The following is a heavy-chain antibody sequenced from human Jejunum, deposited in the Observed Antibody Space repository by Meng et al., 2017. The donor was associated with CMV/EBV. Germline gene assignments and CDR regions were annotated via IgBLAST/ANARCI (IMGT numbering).Heavy chain of an antibody. CDR2: IDGGGGKI. CDR3: VKDCPMMSSVDYGNVSFDD. CDR1: FSDYA. D-gene: IGHD4/OR15-4a*01. J-gene: IGHJ4*02. Sequence: FSDYAMSWVRQAPGKGLEWVSGIDGGGGKIYYADSVRGRFTISRDNSKNTLYLQMSSLRAEDTAVYYCVKDCPMMSSVDYGNVSFDDWGLGTLVTVSS. V-gene: IGHV3-23*01.